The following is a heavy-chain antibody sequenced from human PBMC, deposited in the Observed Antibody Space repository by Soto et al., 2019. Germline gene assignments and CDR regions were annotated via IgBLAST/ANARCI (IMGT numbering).Heavy chain of an antibody. D-gene: IGHD2-21*02. J-gene: IGHJ3*02. Sequence: EVQLVESGGGLVQPGGSLSLSCAASGLPFSYSWLPWVRQAPGQGLVWVSRIHSEGSSTTYADSVKGRFTISSDNAKNTLYLQMNSLRAEDTAVYYCARGDKGAFDMWGQGTMVSVSS. CDR2: IHSEGSST. V-gene: IGHV3-74*01. CDR3: ARGDKGAFDM. CDR1: GLPFSYSW.